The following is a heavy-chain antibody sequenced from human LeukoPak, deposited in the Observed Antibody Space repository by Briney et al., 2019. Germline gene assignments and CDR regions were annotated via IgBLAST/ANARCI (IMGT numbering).Heavy chain of an antibody. CDR3: AREGIAAAGTYYYYYYMDV. V-gene: IGHV4-38-2*02. D-gene: IGHD6-13*01. CDR1: GYSISSGYY. CDR2: IYHSGST. J-gene: IGHJ6*03. Sequence: SETLSLTCTVSGYSISSGYYWGWIRQPPGKGLEWIGSIYHSGSTYYNPSLKSRVTISVDTSKNQFSLKLSSVTAADTAVYYCAREGIAAAGTYYYYYYMDVWGKGTTVTVSS.